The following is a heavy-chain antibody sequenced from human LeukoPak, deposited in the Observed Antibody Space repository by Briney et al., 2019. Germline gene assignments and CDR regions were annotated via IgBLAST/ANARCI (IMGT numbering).Heavy chain of an antibody. D-gene: IGHD3-10*01. CDR2: ISFDGGQE. Sequence: GGSLRLSCAASGFTFSTYGMHWVRQAPGKGLEWVALISFDGGQEYYADSVKGRFTISRDNSKSTVYLQMNSLRVEDAAVYYCSKDLTSDFGGDLDPWGQGTLVTVSS. CDR3: SKDLTSDFGGDLDP. CDR1: GFTFSTYG. J-gene: IGHJ5*02. V-gene: IGHV3-30*02.